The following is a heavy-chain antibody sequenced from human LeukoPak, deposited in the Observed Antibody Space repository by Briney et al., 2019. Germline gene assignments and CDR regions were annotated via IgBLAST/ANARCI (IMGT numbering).Heavy chain of an antibody. CDR2: FYTSGTP. CDR1: GGSISRGSYF. CDR3: ARGGIPDY. Sequence: SETLSLTCTVSGGSISRGSYFWSWIRQPAGKGLEWIGRFYTSGTPNYNPSLKSRVTILVDTSRNQFSLKLSSVTAADTALYYCARGGIPDYWGQGILVTVSS. V-gene: IGHV4-61*02. J-gene: IGHJ4*02. D-gene: IGHD2-21*01.